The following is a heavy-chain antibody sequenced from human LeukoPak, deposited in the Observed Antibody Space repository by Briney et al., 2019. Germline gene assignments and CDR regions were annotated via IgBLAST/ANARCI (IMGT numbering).Heavy chain of an antibody. J-gene: IGHJ4*02. Sequence: KSSETLSLTCTVSGGSVSSYYWSWIRQPPGKGLEWIGYIYYSGSTNYNPSLKSRVAISVDTSKNQFSLELNSVTAADTAVYYCARRYYGSGTYNSYFFDYWGQGTQVTVSS. CDR1: GGSVSSYY. V-gene: IGHV4-59*08. CDR3: ARRYYGSGTYNSYFFDY. D-gene: IGHD3-10*01. CDR2: IYYSGST.